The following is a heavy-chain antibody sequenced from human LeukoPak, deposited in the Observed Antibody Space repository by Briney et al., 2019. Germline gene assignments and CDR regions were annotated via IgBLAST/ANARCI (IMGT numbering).Heavy chain of an antibody. CDR3: ASDRDYYDSSGYLFHY. Sequence: GGSLRLSCAASGFTFSSDWMSWVRQAPGRGLEWVAKIKQDGSEKYYVDSVKGRFTISRDNAKNSLYLQMNSLRAEDTAVYYCASDRDYYDSSGYLFHYWGQGTLVTVSS. V-gene: IGHV3-7*01. J-gene: IGHJ4*02. CDR2: IKQDGSEK. D-gene: IGHD3-22*01. CDR1: GFTFSSDW.